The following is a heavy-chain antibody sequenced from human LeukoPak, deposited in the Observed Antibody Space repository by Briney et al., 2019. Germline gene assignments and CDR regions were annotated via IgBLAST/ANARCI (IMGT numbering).Heavy chain of an antibody. J-gene: IGHJ4*02. CDR3: ARFSGSWELDY. Sequence: SETLSLTCTVSGGSISSYYWSWIRQPAGKGLEWIGSIYHSGSTYYNPSLKSRVTMSVDTSKNQFSLKLSSVTAADTAVYYCARFSGSWELDYWGQGTLVTVST. CDR2: IYHSGST. D-gene: IGHD1-26*01. V-gene: IGHV4-4*07. CDR1: GGSISSYY.